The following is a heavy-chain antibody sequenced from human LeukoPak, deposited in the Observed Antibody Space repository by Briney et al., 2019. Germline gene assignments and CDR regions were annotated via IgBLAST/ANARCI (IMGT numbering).Heavy chain of an antibody. CDR2: IYYSGST. D-gene: IGHD6-6*01. V-gene: IGHV4-61*01. CDR3: AREARPVYYYGMDV. J-gene: IGHJ6*02. CDR1: GGSVSSGSYY. Sequence: PSETLSLTCTVSGGSVSSGSYYWSWLRQPPGKGLEWIGYIYYSGSTNYNPSLKSRVTISVDTSKNQFSLKLSSVTAADTAVYYCAREARPVYYYGMDVWGQGTTVTVSS.